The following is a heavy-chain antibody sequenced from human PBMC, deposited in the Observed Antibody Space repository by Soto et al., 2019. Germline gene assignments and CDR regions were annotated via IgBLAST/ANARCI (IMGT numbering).Heavy chain of an antibody. V-gene: IGHV3-74*03. Sequence: GGSLRLSCSASGFTFSNYWMHWVRQAPGKGLVWVSRINSDGSSTMYADSVKGRFTIFRDNAKNTLYLQMNSLRAEDTAVYYCARDPAPIGWYDYWGQGTLVTVSS. CDR1: GFTFSNYW. D-gene: IGHD6-19*01. CDR2: INSDGSST. CDR3: ARDPAPIGWYDY. J-gene: IGHJ4*02.